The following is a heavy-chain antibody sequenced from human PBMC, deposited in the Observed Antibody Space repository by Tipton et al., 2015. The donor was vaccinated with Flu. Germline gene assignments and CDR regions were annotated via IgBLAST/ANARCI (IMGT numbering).Heavy chain of an antibody. Sequence: QVQLVQSGAEVKRPGSSVKVSCKASGGTFNTYAISWVRQAPGQGLEWMGGIIPFFGTANYAQKFQGRVTISADRSTRTVYMELSSLRSEDTAVYFCATRTPTYGDAFDIWGQGTMVTVSS. D-gene: IGHD1-14*01. CDR3: ATRTPTYGDAFDI. V-gene: IGHV1-69*06. CDR1: GGTFNTYA. J-gene: IGHJ3*02. CDR2: IIPFFGTA.